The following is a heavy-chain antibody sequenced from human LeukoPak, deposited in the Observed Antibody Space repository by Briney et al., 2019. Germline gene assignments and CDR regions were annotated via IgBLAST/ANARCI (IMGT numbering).Heavy chain of an antibody. CDR1: GFTFSTYS. CDR3: ARGPQCLAYDY. J-gene: IGHJ4*02. D-gene: IGHD6-19*01. V-gene: IGHV3-21*01. CDR2: ISGSSDYK. Sequence: GGSLRLSCAASGFTFSTYSMNWVRQAPGKGLEWVSSISGSSDYKYYADSVKGRFTISRDDAKNSLYLQMNSLRVEDTAVYYCARGPQCLAYDYWGQGTLVAVSS.